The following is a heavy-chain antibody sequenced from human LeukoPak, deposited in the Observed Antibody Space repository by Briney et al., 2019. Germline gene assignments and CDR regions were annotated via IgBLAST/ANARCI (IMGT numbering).Heavy chain of an antibody. Sequence: GGSLRLSCAVSGCTFSSYSMNWVRQAPGKGLEWVSSISSSGSYIYYADSVKGRFTISRDNAKNSLYLQMNSLRAEDTAVYYCARDQQFYSSSGFDYWGQGTLVTVSS. J-gene: IGHJ4*02. V-gene: IGHV3-21*01. CDR2: ISSSGSYI. CDR1: GCTFSSYS. D-gene: IGHD6-6*01. CDR3: ARDQQFYSSSGFDY.